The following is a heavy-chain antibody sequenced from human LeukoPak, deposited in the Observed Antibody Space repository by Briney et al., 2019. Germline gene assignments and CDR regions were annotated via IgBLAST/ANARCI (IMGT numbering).Heavy chain of an antibody. D-gene: IGHD6-19*01. CDR1: DYSISSGFY. J-gene: IGHJ4*02. V-gene: IGHV4-38-2*02. Sequence: KASETLSLTCTVSDYSISSGFYWGWIRQPPGKGLEWIVNIFHSGSTYYNPSLKSRVTISVDTSKNQFSLKLTSLTAADTAVYYCARQAVAGGHFDYWGQGTLVTVSS. CDR2: IFHSGST. CDR3: ARQAVAGGHFDY.